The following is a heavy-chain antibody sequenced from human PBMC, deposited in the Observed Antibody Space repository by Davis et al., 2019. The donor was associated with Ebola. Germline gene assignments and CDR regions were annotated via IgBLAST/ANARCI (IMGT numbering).Heavy chain of an antibody. V-gene: IGHV3-53*01. J-gene: IGHJ4*02. Sequence: GGSLRLSCPASGFSVSGYYMSWVRQAPGKGLEWVSVVYVAGNTYYADSVKCRFTISRDNSKNTVSLQMNSLRAEDTAMYYCARGDGYNYFDSWGQGTLVTVSS. CDR1: GFSVSGYY. CDR2: VYVAGNT. CDR3: ARGDGYNYFDS. D-gene: IGHD5-24*01.